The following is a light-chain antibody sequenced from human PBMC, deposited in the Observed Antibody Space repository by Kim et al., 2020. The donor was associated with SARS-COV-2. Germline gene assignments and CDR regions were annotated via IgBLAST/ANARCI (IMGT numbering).Light chain of an antibody. CDR3: QQVHSIPIT. J-gene: IGKJ5*01. CDR1: QSISNL. Sequence: ASVGDRVTITCRASQSISNLVNWYQQIPGEAPRVLISAASSLQSGVPSRFSGSVSGTDFTLTISTLQPEDSASYYCQQVHSIPITFGQGTRLEIK. V-gene: IGKV1-39*01. CDR2: AAS.